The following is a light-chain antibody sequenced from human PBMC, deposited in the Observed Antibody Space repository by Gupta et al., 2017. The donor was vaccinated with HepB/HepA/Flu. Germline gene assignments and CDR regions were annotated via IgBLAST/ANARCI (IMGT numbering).Light chain of an antibody. CDR2: DVN. CDR1: RSDIGTNNY. CDR3: SSYRSSSTVV. V-gene: IGLV2-14*03. J-gene: IGLJ2*01. Sequence: QSALTQPASVSGSPGQSITISCTGSRSDIGTNNYVSWYQQHPGKDPKLIISDVNSRPSGISHRFSGSQSGNTASLTISRLQAEDEADYYCSSYRSSSTVVFGGGTKVTVL.